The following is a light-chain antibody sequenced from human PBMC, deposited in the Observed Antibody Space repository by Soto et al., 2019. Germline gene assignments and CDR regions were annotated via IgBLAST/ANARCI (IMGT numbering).Light chain of an antibody. J-gene: IGKJ2*01. Sequence: EIVLTQSPGTLSLSPGERATLSCRASQSVSSNYLAWYQQKPGQAPRLLIYGASSRATGIPDRFSGSGSGTDFTLTISRLEPEHFAVYYCQHYGRSPYTFGQGTTLEIK. V-gene: IGKV3-20*01. CDR1: QSVSSNY. CDR2: GAS. CDR3: QHYGRSPYT.